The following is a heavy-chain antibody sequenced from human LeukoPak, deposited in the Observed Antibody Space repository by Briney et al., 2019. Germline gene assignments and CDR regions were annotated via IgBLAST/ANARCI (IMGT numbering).Heavy chain of an antibody. Sequence: GGPLSPSGAPPGSTAGSNSMNWARQAQGKALGGVSVTYSGGSTYCADSVKGRFTISRDNSKNTVYLQMNSLRAEDTAVYYCARDPSGTYLDYWGRGTLVTVSS. CDR2: TYSGGST. D-gene: IGHD3-10*01. CDR3: ARDPSGTYLDY. CDR1: GSTAGSNS. J-gene: IGHJ4*02. V-gene: IGHV3-53*01.